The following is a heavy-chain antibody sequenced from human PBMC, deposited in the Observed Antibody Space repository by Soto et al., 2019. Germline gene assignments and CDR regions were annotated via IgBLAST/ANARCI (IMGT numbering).Heavy chain of an antibody. CDR1: GGSISSYY. CDR2: IYYSGST. V-gene: IGHV4-59*01. Sequence: PSETLSLTCTVSGGSISSYYWSWIRQPPGKGLEWIGYIYYSGSTNYNPSLKSRVTITVDTSKNQFSLKLSPVIAADTAVYYCARGYSSSSPSDYWGQGTLVTVSS. J-gene: IGHJ4*02. D-gene: IGHD6-6*01. CDR3: ARGYSSSSPSDY.